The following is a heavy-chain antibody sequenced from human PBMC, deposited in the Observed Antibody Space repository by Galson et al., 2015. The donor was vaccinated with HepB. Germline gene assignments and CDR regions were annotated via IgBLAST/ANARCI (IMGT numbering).Heavy chain of an antibody. CDR3: ARDRTPSNAFDI. J-gene: IGHJ3*02. Sequence: SVKVSCKASGGTFSSYAISWVRQAPGQGLEWMGRIIPILGIANYAQKFQGRVTITADKSTSTAYMELSSLRSEDTAVYYCARDRTPSNAFDIWGQGTMVTVSS. V-gene: IGHV1-69*04. CDR2: IIPILGIA. CDR1: GGTFSSYA.